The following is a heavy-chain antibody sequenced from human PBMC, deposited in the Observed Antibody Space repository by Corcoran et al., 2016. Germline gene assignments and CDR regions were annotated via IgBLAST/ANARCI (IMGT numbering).Heavy chain of an antibody. CDR3: ARATYDSSGYYHRTGTLDY. Sequence: QVQLQESGPGLVKPSGTLSLTCAVSGGSISSSNWWSWVRQPPGKGLEWIGEIYHSGSTNYNPSLKSRVTISVDKSKNQFSLKLSSVTAADTAVYYCARATYDSSGYYHRTGTLDYWGQGTLVTVSS. D-gene: IGHD3-22*01. J-gene: IGHJ4*02. CDR1: GGSISSSNW. V-gene: IGHV4-4*02. CDR2: IYHSGST.